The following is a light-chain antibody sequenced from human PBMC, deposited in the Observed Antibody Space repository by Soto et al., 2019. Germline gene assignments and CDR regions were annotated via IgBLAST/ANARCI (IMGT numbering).Light chain of an antibody. J-gene: IGKJ1*01. CDR3: KQYGSAPLT. Sequence: EIVLTQSPGTLSLSPVERATLSCRASPSVSSSYLAWYQQKPGQAPRLLIYCSSRRATDIPDRFSGSGSGKDFTPTISRLEPEDFAVYYCKQYGSAPLTFGQGPKVQL. CDR2: CSS. CDR1: PSVSSSY. V-gene: IGKV3-20*01.